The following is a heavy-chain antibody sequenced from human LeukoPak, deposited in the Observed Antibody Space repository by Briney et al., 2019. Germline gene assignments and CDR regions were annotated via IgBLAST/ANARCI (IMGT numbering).Heavy chain of an antibody. J-gene: IGHJ4*02. CDR2: IKEEGTRA. CDR3: GRGERFFGGWLDY. V-gene: IGHV3-74*01. CDR1: GFTFRTNW. D-gene: IGHD3-3*01. Sequence: GGSLRLSCAASGFTFRTNWMHWVRQAPGKGLLWVSRIKEEGTRATYAASVKDRFTLSRDNAKEILYLQMNNLRAEDTAVYYCGRGERFFGGWLDYWGRGTRVTVSS.